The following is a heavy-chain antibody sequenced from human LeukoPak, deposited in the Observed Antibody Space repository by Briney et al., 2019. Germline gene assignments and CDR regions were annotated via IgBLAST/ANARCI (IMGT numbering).Heavy chain of an antibody. J-gene: IGHJ6*03. CDR2: INAYNGNT. D-gene: IGHD3-16*01. CDR3: ARRGLSDFYYSYMDV. V-gene: IGHV1-18*01. Sequence: ASVKVSCKASGYTFTSYGITCVRPAPGQGLEWMGRINAYNGNTNYAQKLQGRVTMTTDTSTSTAYMELRSLRSDDTAVYYCARRGLSDFYYSYMDVWGKGTTVTVSS. CDR1: GYTFTSYG.